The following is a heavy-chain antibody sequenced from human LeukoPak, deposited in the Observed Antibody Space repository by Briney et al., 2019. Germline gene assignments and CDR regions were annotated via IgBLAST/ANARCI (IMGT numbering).Heavy chain of an antibody. CDR2: IYTSGST. V-gene: IGHV4-4*07. CDR3: ARGAGLRYFDY. Sequence: SETLSLTCTVSGGSISGYYWSWIRQPAGKGLEWIGRIYTSGSTNYNPSLKNRVTMSVDASKNQLSLNLSSVTAADTAVYYCARGAGLRYFDYWGQGTLVTVSS. CDR1: GGSISGYY. J-gene: IGHJ4*02.